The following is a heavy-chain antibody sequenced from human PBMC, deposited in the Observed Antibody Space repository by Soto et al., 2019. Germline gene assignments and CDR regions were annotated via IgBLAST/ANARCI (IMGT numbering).Heavy chain of an antibody. V-gene: IGHV1-2*02. D-gene: IGHD3-3*01. CDR2: INPNSGGT. CDR1: GCTFTGYY. J-gene: IGHJ6*02. CDR3: ARESGNDFWSGYYIYHYYGMDV. Sequence: ASVKVSCKASGCTFTGYYMHWVRQAPGQGLEWMGWINPNSGGTNYAQKFQGRVTMTRDTSISTAYMELSRLRSDDTAVYYCARESGNDFWSGYYIYHYYGMDVWGQGTTVTVSS.